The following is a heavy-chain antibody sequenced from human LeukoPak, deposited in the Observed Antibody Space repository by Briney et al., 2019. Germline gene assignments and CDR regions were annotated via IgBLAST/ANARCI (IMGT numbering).Heavy chain of an antibody. Sequence: HPGGSLRLSCAASGFTFSSYGMHWVCQAPGKGLEWVAVISYDGSNKYYADSVKGRFTISRDNSKNTLYLQMNSLRAEDTAVYYCAKDLNSYGYFFDYWGQGTLVTVSS. J-gene: IGHJ4*02. D-gene: IGHD5-18*01. CDR3: AKDLNSYGYFFDY. CDR1: GFTFSSYG. CDR2: ISYDGSNK. V-gene: IGHV3-30*18.